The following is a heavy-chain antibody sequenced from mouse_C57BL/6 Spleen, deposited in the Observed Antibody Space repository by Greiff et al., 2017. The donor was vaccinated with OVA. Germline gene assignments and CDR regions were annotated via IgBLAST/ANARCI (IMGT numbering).Heavy chain of an antibody. V-gene: IGHV14-4*01. CDR3: TFPHYGSSPYYAMDY. J-gene: IGHJ4*01. CDR1: GFNIKDDY. Sequence: EVQLQQSGAELVRPGASVKLSCTASGFNIKDDYMHWVKQRPEQGLEWIGWIDPENGDTEYASKFQGKATITADTSSNTAYLQLSSLTSEDTAVYYCTFPHYGSSPYYAMDYWGQGTSVTVSS. CDR2: IDPENGDT. D-gene: IGHD1-1*01.